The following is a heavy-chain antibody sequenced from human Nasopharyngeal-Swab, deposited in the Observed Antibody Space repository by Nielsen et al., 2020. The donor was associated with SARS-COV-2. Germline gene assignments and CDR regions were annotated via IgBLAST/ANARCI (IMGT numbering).Heavy chain of an antibody. J-gene: IGHJ4*02. V-gene: IGHV1-46*01. Sequence: ASVKVSYKASGYTFTSYYMHWVRKAPGQGLERMGIINPSGGSTSYAQKFQGRVTMTRDTSTSTVYMELSSLRSEDTAVYYCARDAHDYVWGSYPWDYWGQGTLVTVSS. CDR2: INPSGGST. D-gene: IGHD3-16*02. CDR1: GYTFTSYY. CDR3: ARDAHDYVWGSYPWDY.